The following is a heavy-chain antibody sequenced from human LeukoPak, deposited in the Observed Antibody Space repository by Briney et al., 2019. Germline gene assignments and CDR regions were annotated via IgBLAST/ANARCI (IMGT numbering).Heavy chain of an antibody. Sequence: GGSLRLSCAASGFSFSTNVMSWVRQAPGKGLEWVSAISVSGDTTYYADSVKGRFTISRDNSKNTLYLQMNSLRAEDTAVYYCATSPYYGSGSWYYYGMDVWGQGTTVTVSS. CDR1: GFSFSTNV. CDR2: ISVSGDTT. D-gene: IGHD3-10*01. CDR3: ATSPYYGSGSWYYYGMDV. V-gene: IGHV3-23*01. J-gene: IGHJ6*02.